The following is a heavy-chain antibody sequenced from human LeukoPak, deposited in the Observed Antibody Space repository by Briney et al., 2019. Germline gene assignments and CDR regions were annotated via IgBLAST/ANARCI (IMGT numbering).Heavy chain of an antibody. J-gene: IGHJ4*02. CDR2: IYYSGST. V-gene: IGHV4-59*08. CDR3: ARLTRNLYSSGWYATDDY. CDR1: GGSISSYH. Sequence: SETLSLTCTVSGGSISSYHWSWIRQPPGKGLEWIGYIYYSGSTNYNPSLKSRVTISVDTSKNQFSLKLSSVTAADTAVYYCARLTRNLYSSGWYATDDYWGQGTLVTVSS. D-gene: IGHD6-19*01.